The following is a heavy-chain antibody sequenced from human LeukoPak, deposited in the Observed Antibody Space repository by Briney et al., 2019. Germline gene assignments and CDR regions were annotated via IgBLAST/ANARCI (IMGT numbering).Heavy chain of an antibody. J-gene: IGHJ4*02. CDR1: GYTFTGYF. CDR2: INPNSGGI. CDR3: ARDGNDY. Sequence: ASVKVSCMASGYTFTGYFMHWLRPAPGQALEWVGRINPNSGGINYAQKFQGRVTMTRDTSITTAYMELSRLRSDDTAVYYCARDGNDYWGQGTLVTVSS. V-gene: IGHV1-2*06. D-gene: IGHD4-23*01.